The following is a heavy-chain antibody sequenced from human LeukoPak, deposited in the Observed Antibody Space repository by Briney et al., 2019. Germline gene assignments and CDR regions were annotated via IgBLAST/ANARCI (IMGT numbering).Heavy chain of an antibody. J-gene: IGHJ4*02. CDR2: ISKDGRKN. D-gene: IGHD3-10*01. CDR3: ARDLLNYGSAYYDVGIFDS. Sequence: PGRSLRLSCEASGFSFSTSGVHWVRQAPGKGLEWMAVISKDGRKNHYADSVKGCFTISRDNSQSTLFLQMNSLRPEDTAIYYCARDLLNYGSAYYDVGIFDSWGQGTLVTVSS. V-gene: IGHV3-30*04. CDR1: GFSFSTSG.